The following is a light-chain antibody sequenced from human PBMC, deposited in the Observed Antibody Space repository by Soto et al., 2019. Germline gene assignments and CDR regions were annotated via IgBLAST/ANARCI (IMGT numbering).Light chain of an antibody. J-gene: IGKJ1*01. CDR2: GAS. CDR1: QSVSSSY. V-gene: IGKV3-20*01. Sequence: EIFFTQSPGTLSLSPREKATLSCRASQSVSSSYLAWYQQKPGQAPRLLIYGASSRATGIPDRFSGSGSGTDFTLTISRLEPEDFAVYYCQQYGSSPQTFGQGTKVDIK. CDR3: QQYGSSPQT.